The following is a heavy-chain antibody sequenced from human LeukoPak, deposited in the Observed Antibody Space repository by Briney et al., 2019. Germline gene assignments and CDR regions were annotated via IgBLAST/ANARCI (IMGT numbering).Heavy chain of an antibody. CDR1: GGSIRSYY. CDR2: IYSSGSS. V-gene: IGHV4-59*08. CDR3: ARHKGYDLLTGFYLFDF. J-gene: IGHJ4*02. Sequence: PSETLSLTCTVSGGSIRSYYWSWIRQPPGKGLEWIAYIYSSGSSHYNPSLQSRVTISVDTSNSLFSLKLSSVTAADTAVYYCARHKGYDLLTGFYLFDFWGQGTLVTVSS. D-gene: IGHD3-9*01.